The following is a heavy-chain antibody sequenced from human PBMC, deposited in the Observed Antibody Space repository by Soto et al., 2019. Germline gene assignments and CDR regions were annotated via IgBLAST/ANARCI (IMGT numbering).Heavy chain of an antibody. J-gene: IGHJ4*02. CDR1: GGTFSSYA. Sequence: ASVKVSCKASGGTFSSYAISWVRQAPGQGLEWMGGIIPIFGTANYAQKFQGRVTITADESTSTAYMELSSPRSEDTAVYYCARASGSYSNYDYWGQGTLVTVSS. D-gene: IGHD1-26*01. CDR3: ARASGSYSNYDY. CDR2: IIPIFGTA. V-gene: IGHV1-69*13.